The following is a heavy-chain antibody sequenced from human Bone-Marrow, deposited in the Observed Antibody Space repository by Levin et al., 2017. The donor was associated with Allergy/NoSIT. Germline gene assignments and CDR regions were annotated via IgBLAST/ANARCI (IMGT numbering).Heavy chain of an antibody. V-gene: IGHV6-1*01. CDR1: GDSVSSNSAA. CDR2: TYYRSKWYN. D-gene: IGHD3-10*01. J-gene: IGHJ4*02. Sequence: SQTLSLTCAISGDSVSSNSAAWNWIRQSPSRGLEWLGRTYYRSKWYNDYAVSVKSRITINPDTSKNQFSLQLNSVTPEDTAVYYCASQIWFGESNHFDYWGQGTLVTVSS. CDR3: ASQIWFGESNHFDY.